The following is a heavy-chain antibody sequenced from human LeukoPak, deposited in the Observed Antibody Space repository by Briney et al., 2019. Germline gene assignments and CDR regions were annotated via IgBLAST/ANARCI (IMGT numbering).Heavy chain of an antibody. CDR1: GLTFSSYE. Sequence: QSGGSLRLSCAASGLTFSSYEMNWVRQAPGKGLEWVSYISGSGRTIYYANSVKGRFTISRDNAKNSLYLQMNSLRADDTAVYYCARLDASGLDYWGQGTLVTVSS. J-gene: IGHJ4*02. D-gene: IGHD6-19*01. CDR2: ISGSGRTI. V-gene: IGHV3-48*03. CDR3: ARLDASGLDY.